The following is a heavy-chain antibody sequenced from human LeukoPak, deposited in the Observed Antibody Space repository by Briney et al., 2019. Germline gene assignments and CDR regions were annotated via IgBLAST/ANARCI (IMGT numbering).Heavy chain of an antibody. CDR1: GGSFSGYY. V-gene: IGHV4-34*01. CDR2: INHSGST. D-gene: IGHD5-18*01. CDR3: ARARYSYGHVN. J-gene: IGHJ4*02. Sequence: SETLSLTCAVYGGSFSGYYWSWIRQPPGKGLEWIGEINHSGSTNYNPSLKSRVTISVDTSKNQFSPKLSSVTAADTAVYYCARARYSYGHVNWGQGILVTVSS.